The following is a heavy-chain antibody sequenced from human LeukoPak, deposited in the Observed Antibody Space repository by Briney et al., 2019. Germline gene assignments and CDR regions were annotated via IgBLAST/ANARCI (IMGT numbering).Heavy chain of an antibody. CDR1: GYTFTSYG. J-gene: IGHJ4*02. CDR2: ISAYNGNT. CDR3: ARDRDPAGGYCPFDY. V-gene: IGHV1-18*01. Sequence: GASVKVSCKASGYTFTSYGISWVRQAPGQGLEWMGWISAYNGNTNYAQRLQGRVTMTRDTSTSTVYMELSSLRSEDTAVYYCARDRDPAGGYCPFDYWGQGTLVTVSS. D-gene: IGHD2-21*01.